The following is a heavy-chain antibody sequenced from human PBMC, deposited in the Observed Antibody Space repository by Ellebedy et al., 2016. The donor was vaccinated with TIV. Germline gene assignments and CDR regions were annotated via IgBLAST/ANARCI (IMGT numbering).Heavy chain of an antibody. CDR2: IYYSGST. J-gene: IGHJ6*02. V-gene: IGHV4-39*07. D-gene: IGHD1-26*01. Sequence: SETLSLTXTVSGGSISSSSYYWGWIRQPPGKGLEWIGSIYYSGSTYYNPSLKSRVTISVDTSKNQFSLKLSSVTAADTAVYYCARDPASGWELLPAYYYYGMDVWGQGTTVTVSS. CDR3: ARDPASGWELLPAYYYYGMDV. CDR1: GGSISSSSYY.